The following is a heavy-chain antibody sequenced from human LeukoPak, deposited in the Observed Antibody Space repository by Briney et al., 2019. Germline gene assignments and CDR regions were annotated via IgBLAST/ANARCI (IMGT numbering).Heavy chain of an antibody. J-gene: IGHJ3*02. V-gene: IGHV4-30-4*01. CDR3: ARDGTRGYYDSSGLVSFDI. Sequence: SETLSLTCTVSGGSISSGDYYWSWIRQPPGKGLEWIGYIYYSGSTYYNPSLKSRVTISVDTSKNQFSLKLSSVTAADTAVYYCARDGTRGYYDSSGLVSFDIWGQGTMVTVSS. CDR1: GGSISSGDYY. D-gene: IGHD3-22*01. CDR2: IYYSGST.